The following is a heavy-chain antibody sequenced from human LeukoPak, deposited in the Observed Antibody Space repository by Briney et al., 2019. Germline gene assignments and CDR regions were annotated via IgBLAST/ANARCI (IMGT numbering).Heavy chain of an antibody. CDR3: AQGHYHMDV. J-gene: IGHJ6*02. Sequence: GESLRLPCAASGFTFRDYWMTWVRQAAGKGLEWVASIEPDGSEKYYADSVKGRFTLSRDNVENSLYLQMNTLRVDDTAVYYCAQGHYHMDVGGHGTTVTVSS. CDR1: GFTFRDYW. CDR2: IEPDGSEK. V-gene: IGHV3-7*01.